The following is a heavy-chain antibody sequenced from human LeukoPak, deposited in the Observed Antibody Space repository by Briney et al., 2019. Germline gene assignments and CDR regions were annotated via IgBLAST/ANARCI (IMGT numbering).Heavy chain of an antibody. V-gene: IGHV1-18*01. J-gene: IGHJ6*02. CDR1: GYTFTSYG. CDR2: ISAYNGNT. CDR3: ARALSIAAAYYYGMDV. Sequence: ASVNVSCKASGYTFTSYGISWVRQAPGQGLEWMGWISAYNGNTNYAQKLQGRVTMTTDTSTSTAYMELRSLRSDDTAVYYCARALSIAAAYYYGMDVWGQGTTVTVSS. D-gene: IGHD6-13*01.